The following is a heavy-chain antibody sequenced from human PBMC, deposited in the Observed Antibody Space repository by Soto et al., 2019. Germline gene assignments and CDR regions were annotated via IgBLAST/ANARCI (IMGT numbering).Heavy chain of an antibody. J-gene: IGHJ5*02. Sequence: SETLSLTCAVSGGSISSSNWWSWVRQPPGKGLEWIGEIYHSGSTNYNPSLKSRVTISVDKSKNQFSLKLSSVTAADTAVYYCARLGDWYSSPNWFDPWGQGTLVTVSS. D-gene: IGHD6-13*01. CDR1: GGSISSSNW. CDR2: IYHSGST. CDR3: ARLGDWYSSPNWFDP. V-gene: IGHV4-4*02.